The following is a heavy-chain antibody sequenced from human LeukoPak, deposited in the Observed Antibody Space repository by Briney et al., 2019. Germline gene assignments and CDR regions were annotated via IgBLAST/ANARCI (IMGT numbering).Heavy chain of an antibody. CDR2: IIPIFGTA. Sequence: EASVKVSCKASGGTFSSYAISWVRQAPGQGLEWMGGIIPIFGTANYAQKFQGRVTITADESTSTAYMELSGLRSEDTGVYYCARGGLGLDFDYWGQGTLVTVSS. D-gene: IGHD3/OR15-3a*01. V-gene: IGHV1-69*13. J-gene: IGHJ4*02. CDR3: ARGGLGLDFDY. CDR1: GGTFSSYA.